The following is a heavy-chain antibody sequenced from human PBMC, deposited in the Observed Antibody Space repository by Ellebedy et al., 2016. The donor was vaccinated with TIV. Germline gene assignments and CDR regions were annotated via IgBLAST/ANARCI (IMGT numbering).Heavy chain of an antibody. Sequence: ASVKVSCKASGYTFNNYGVSWVRQAPGQGLEWVGWISAYTGDTNYAQRFQGRVTVTIDTSTTTVYMEMRNLRSDDTGVYYCARDDQLASGSYYNAPLGYWGQGTLVTVSS. CDR1: GYTFNNYG. D-gene: IGHD3-10*01. CDR3: ARDDQLASGSYYNAPLGY. V-gene: IGHV1-18*01. CDR2: ISAYTGDT. J-gene: IGHJ4*02.